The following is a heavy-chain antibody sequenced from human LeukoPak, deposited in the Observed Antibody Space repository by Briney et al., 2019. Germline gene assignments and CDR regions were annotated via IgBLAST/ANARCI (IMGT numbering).Heavy chain of an antibody. CDR2: TYYRSKWYN. CDR1: GDSVSSNSAA. J-gene: IGHJ6*02. D-gene: IGHD6-19*01. CDR3: ARDPRGSSGRNWDYYGMDV. Sequence: SPTLSLTSAISGDSVSSNSAAWNWIRHSPSRGLEWLGRTYYRSKWYNDYAVSVKSRITINPDTSKNQFSLQLNSVTPEDTAVYYCARDPRGSSGRNWDYYGMDVWGQGTTVTVSS. V-gene: IGHV6-1*01.